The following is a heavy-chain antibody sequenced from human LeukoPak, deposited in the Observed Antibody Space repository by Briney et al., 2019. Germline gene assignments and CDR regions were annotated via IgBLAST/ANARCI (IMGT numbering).Heavy chain of an antibody. CDR2: INTDGSLI. V-gene: IGHV3-74*01. CDR3: ARIIVGATGIDY. CDR1: GFTFSHYA. J-gene: IGHJ4*02. Sequence: GGSLRLSCAASGFTFSHYAMSWVRQAPGKGLVWVSRINTDGSLINYADSVKGRFTMSRDNSKNTLYLQMSSLRAEDTAVYYCARIIVGATGIDYWGQGTLVTVSS. D-gene: IGHD1-26*01.